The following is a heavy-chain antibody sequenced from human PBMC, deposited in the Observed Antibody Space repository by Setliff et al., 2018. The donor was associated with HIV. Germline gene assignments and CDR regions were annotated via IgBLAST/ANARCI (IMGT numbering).Heavy chain of an antibody. CDR2: ISGSGGST. J-gene: IGHJ4*02. V-gene: IGHV3-23*01. D-gene: IGHD3-10*01. CDR3: ARHDVVRGAIDN. CDR1: GFTFSNYA. Sequence: GGSLRLSCAASGFTFSNYAMSWVRQAPGKGLEWVSGISGSGGSTYYADSVKGRFTISRDNSKNTLYLQMNSLRAEDAAVYYCARHDVVRGAIDNWGQGTLVTVSS.